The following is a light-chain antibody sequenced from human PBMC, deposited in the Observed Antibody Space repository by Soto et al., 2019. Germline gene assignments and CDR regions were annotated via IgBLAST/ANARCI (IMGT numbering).Light chain of an antibody. CDR3: LQYNNWPFT. J-gene: IGKJ3*01. Sequence: EIVMTHSPATLSVSPGERATLSCRASQNLSSNLAWYQHKPGQAPRLLIYGASTRATGIPARFSGSGSGTEFTLTISSLQSEDFAVYYCLQYNNWPFTFGPGTKVDIK. CDR2: GAS. V-gene: IGKV3-15*01. CDR1: QNLSSN.